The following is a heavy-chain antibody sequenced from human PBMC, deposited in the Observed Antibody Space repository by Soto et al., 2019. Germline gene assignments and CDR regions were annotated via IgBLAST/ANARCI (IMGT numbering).Heavy chain of an antibody. CDR3: AREGYDILTGYYKTYYYYGMDV. D-gene: IGHD3-9*01. J-gene: IGHJ6*02. CDR1: GYSFTSYW. Sequence: EVQLVQSGAEVKKPGESLKISCKGSGYSFTSYWIGWVRQMPGKGLEWMGIIYPGDSDTRSSPSFQGQVTTSADKSISTAYLQWSSLKASDTAMYYCAREGYDILTGYYKTYYYYGMDVWGQGTTVTVSS. V-gene: IGHV5-51*03. CDR2: IYPGDSDT.